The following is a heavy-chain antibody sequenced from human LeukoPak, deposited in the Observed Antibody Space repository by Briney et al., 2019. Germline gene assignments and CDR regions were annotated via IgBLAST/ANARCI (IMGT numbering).Heavy chain of an antibody. CDR3: ARLLPSNTFDI. D-gene: IGHD2/OR15-2a*01. CDR2: IYYSGST. V-gene: IGHV4-59*08. Sequence: SETLSLTCTVSAGSISSYYWSRIRQPPGKGLEWIGYIYYSGSTNYNPPLKSRVTISVDTSNTQLSLKLSSVTAADTAVYYCARLLPSNTFDIWGQGTMVTVSS. J-gene: IGHJ3*02. CDR1: AGSISSYY.